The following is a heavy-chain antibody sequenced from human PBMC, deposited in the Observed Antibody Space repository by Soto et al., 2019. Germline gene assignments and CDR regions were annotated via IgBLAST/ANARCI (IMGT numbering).Heavy chain of an antibody. CDR3: ARGAYDSSGYQYYQP. CDR1: GGSISSSIYY. CDR2: IYYSGST. D-gene: IGHD3-22*01. J-gene: IGHJ1*01. V-gene: IGHV4-39*01. Sequence: PSETLSLTCTVSGGSISSSIYYWGWIRQPPGKGLEWIGSIYYSGSTYYNPSLKSRVTISVDTSKNQFSLKLSSVTAADTAVYYFARGAYDSSGYQYYQPWGQGTLVTVAS.